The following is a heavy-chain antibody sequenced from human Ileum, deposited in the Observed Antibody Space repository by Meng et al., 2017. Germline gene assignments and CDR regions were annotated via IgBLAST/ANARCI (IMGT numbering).Heavy chain of an antibody. CDR2: IYHSGST. J-gene: IGHJ4*02. CDR3: ARGGLNAFGDQSEPHFDY. Sequence: QVALPASASGLVTTSGTLSLNCDVSSASSKNRNWWSWVRQPPGKRLDWVGEIYHSGSTNYNPSLKSRVNISLDKSNNQFSLMLSSVNAADTAVYYCARGGLNAFGDQSEPHFDYWGQGTLVTVSS. D-gene: IGHD1-14*01. V-gene: IGHV4-4*02. CDR1: SASSKNRNW.